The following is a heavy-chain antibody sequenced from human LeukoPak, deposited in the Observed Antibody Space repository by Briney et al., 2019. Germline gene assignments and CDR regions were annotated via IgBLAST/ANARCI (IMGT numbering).Heavy chain of an antibody. CDR1: GFTFSSYA. CDR3: ARMVRGVMGYYYYGMDV. V-gene: IGHV3-23*01. Sequence: PGGSLRLSCAASGFTFSSYAMSWVRQAPGKGLEWVSAISGSGGSTYYADSVKGRFTISRDNAKNSLYLQMNSLRAEDTAVYYCARMVRGVMGYYYYGMDVWGQGTTVTVSS. D-gene: IGHD3-10*01. J-gene: IGHJ6*02. CDR2: ISGSGGST.